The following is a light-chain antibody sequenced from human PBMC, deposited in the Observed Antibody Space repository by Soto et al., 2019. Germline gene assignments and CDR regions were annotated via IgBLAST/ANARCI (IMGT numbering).Light chain of an antibody. J-gene: IGKJ5*01. V-gene: IGKV3-20*01. CDR1: QSISDSY. CDR3: HHYGGSPIT. CDR2: GAS. Sequence: EIVLTQSPGTLSLSPGERATLSCRASQSISDSYLAWYQQKPGQAPRLLIYGASSRATGIPDRFSGSGSGTDFTLTISRLEPEDFAVYYCHHYGGSPITFGQGTRLEIK.